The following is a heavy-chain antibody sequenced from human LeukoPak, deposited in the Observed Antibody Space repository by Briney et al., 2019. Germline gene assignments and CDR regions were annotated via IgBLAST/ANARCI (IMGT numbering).Heavy chain of an antibody. CDR1: GYTFTSYY. Sequence: GASVKVSCKASGYTFTSYYMHWVRQAPGQGLEWMGIINPSGGSTSYAQKFQGRVTMTRDMSTSTVYMELSSLRSEDTAVYYCARGKDIVATIVSFWIDPWGQGTLVTVSS. J-gene: IGHJ5*02. V-gene: IGHV1-46*01. CDR3: ARGKDIVATIVSFWIDP. CDR2: INPSGGST. D-gene: IGHD5-12*01.